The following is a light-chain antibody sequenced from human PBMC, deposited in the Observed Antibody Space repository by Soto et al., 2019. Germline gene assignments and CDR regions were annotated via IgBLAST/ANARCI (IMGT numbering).Light chain of an antibody. Sequence: QSALTQPASVSGSPGQSITISCTGTSSDVGGYNDVSWYQQHPGKAPKLMIYEVSNRPSGVSNRFSGSKSGNTASLTISGLQAEDEADYYCRSYTGSSTPYVFGTGTKVTVL. CDR2: EVS. CDR3: RSYTGSSTPYV. CDR1: SSDVGGYND. V-gene: IGLV2-14*01. J-gene: IGLJ1*01.